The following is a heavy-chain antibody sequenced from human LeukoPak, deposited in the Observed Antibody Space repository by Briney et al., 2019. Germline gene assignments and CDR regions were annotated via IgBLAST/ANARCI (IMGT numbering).Heavy chain of an antibody. V-gene: IGHV3-23*01. CDR1: GFTFSSYA. D-gene: IGHD2-21*02. Sequence: GGSLRLSCAASGFTFSSYAMSWVGQAPGKGLEWVSAISGSGGGTYYADSVKGRFTISRDNSKNTLYLQMNSLRAEDTAVYYCAKFTAPFGPSPFDYLGQGTLVSVSS. J-gene: IGHJ4*02. CDR3: AKFTAPFGPSPFDY. CDR2: ISGSGGGT.